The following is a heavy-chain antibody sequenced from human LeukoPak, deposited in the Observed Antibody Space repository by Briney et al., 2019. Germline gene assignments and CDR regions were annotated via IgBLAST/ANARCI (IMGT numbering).Heavy chain of an antibody. CDR1: GGSISSSSYY. J-gene: IGHJ4*02. Sequence: SETLSLTCTVSGGSISSSSYYWGWIRQPPGKGLEWIGSIYYSGSTYYNPSLKSRVTISVDTSKNQFSLKLSSVTAADTAVYYCASYYDHVWGSFTYFDYWGQGTLVTVSS. CDR3: ASYYDHVWGSFTYFDY. D-gene: IGHD3-16*01. V-gene: IGHV4-39*01. CDR2: IYYSGST.